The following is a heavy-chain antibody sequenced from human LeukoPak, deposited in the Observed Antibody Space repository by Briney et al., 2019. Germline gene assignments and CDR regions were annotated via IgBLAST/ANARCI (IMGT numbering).Heavy chain of an antibody. CDR2: INHSGST. V-gene: IGHV4-34*01. CDR3: ARWAYDSSGYLFQH. Sequence: KPSETLSLTCAVYGGSFSGYYWSWIRQPPGKGLEWIGEINHSGSTNYNPSLKSRVTISVDTSKNQFSLKLSSVTAADTAVYYCARWAYDSSGYLFQHWGQGTLVTVSS. D-gene: IGHD3-22*01. CDR1: GGSFSGYY. J-gene: IGHJ1*01.